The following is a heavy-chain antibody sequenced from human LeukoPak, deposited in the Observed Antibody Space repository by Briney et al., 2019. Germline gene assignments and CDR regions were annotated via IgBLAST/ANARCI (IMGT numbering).Heavy chain of an antibody. CDR3: ARSKSYDPYYDFWSGYYTDYYYYYMDV. V-gene: IGHV1-8*01. J-gene: IGHJ6*03. CDR1: GYTFTSYD. D-gene: IGHD3-3*01. CDR2: MNPNSGNT. Sequence: ASVKVSCKASGYTFTSYDINWVRQATGQGLEWMGWMNPNSGNTGYAQEFQGRVTMTRNTSISTAYMELSSLRSEDTAVYYCARSKSYDPYYDFWSGYYTDYYYYYMDVWGKGTTVTVSS.